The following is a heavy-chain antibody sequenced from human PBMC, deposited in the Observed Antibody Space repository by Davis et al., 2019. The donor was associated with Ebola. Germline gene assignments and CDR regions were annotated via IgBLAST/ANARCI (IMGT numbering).Heavy chain of an antibody. V-gene: IGHV3-23*01. J-gene: IGHJ6*02. CDR3: ARRRVMDV. Sequence: GESLKISCAASGFTFSSYAMHWVRQAPGKGLEWVSAISGSGGSTYYADSVKGRFTISRDNTKNSLYLQMDSLRAEDTAVYYCARRRVMDVWGQGTTDTVSS. CDR2: ISGSGGST. CDR1: GFTFSSYA.